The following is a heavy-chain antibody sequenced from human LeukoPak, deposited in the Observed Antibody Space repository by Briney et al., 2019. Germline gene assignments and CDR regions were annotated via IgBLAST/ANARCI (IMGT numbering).Heavy chain of an antibody. CDR2: IYYSGST. CDR3: ARAVAGNWFDP. J-gene: IGHJ5*02. Sequence: SQTLPLTCTVSGGSISSGGYYWSWIRQHPGKGLEWIGYIYYSGSTYYNPSLKSRVTISVDTSKNQFSLKLSSVTAADTAVYHCARAVAGNWFDPWGQGTLVTVSS. D-gene: IGHD6-19*01. CDR1: GGSISSGGYY. V-gene: IGHV4-31*03.